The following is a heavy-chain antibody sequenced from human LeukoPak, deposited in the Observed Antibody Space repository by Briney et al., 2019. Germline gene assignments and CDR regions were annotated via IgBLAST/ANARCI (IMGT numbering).Heavy chain of an antibody. CDR2: IYYSGST. CDR3: ARDNWNSSGGMDV. V-gene: IGHV4-31*03. CDR1: GGSISSGGYY. J-gene: IGHJ6*02. Sequence: SETLSLTCTVSGGSISSGGYYWSWIRQHPGKGLEWIGYIYYSGSTYYNPSLKSRVAISVDTSKNQFSLKLSSVTAADTAVYYCARDNWNSSGGMDVWGQGTTVTVSS. D-gene: IGHD1-7*01.